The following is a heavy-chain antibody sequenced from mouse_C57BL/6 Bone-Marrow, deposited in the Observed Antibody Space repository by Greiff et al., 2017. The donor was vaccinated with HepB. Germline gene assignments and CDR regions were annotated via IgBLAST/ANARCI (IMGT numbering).Heavy chain of an antibody. CDR1: GFSLTSYG. V-gene: IGHV2-2*01. Sequence: QVQLKESGPGLVQPSQSLSITCTVSGFSLTSYGVHWVRQSPGKGLEWLGVIWRGGSTDYNAAFISRLSSSKDNSKSQVFFKMNSLQADDTAIYYCARRGGLRRGTWFAYWGQGTLVTVSA. CDR3: ARRGGLRRGTWFAY. D-gene: IGHD2-4*01. CDR2: IWRGGST. J-gene: IGHJ3*01.